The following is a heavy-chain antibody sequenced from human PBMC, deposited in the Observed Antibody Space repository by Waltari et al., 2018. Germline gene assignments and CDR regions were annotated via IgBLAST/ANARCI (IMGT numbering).Heavy chain of an antibody. Sequence: EVQLVDSGGGLVQPGGSLSLSCAASGFTVSRKYMNWVRQAPGRGLEWVSVIYSGGTTYYADSVKGRFTISRDNSKNSLYLQMNSLKTEDTAVNYCARDSGTGWFPLRYWGQGTLVTVSS. CDR2: IYSGGTT. V-gene: IGHV3-66*02. D-gene: IGHD6-19*01. CDR1: GFTVSRKY. J-gene: IGHJ4*02. CDR3: ARDSGTGWFPLRY.